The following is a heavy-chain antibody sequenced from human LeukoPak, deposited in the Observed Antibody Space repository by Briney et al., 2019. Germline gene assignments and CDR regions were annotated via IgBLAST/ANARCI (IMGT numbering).Heavy chain of an antibody. J-gene: IGHJ4*02. CDR2: IGPHITFT. D-gene: IGHD2/OR15-2a*01. CDR3: VREGEGPLSKDFDY. V-gene: IGHV1-2*02. CDR1: GFTFTDHY. Sequence: ASVKVSCKSSGFTFTDHYINWVRPGPGQGLEWMGYIGPHITFTRSPQEFQGRVTMTRDASMSTAYMELTRLTSDDTAVYYCVREGEGPLSKDFDYWGQGTLVTVSS.